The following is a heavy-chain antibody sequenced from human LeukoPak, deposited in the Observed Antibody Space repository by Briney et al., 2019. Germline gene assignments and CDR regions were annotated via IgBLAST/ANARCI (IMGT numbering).Heavy chain of an antibody. CDR3: ARERNIVVVPAAGYGMDV. J-gene: IGHJ6*02. V-gene: IGHV4-34*01. CDR1: GGSFNGYY. Sequence: PSETLSLTCAVYGGSFNGYYWSWIRQPPGKGLEWIREINHSGSTNYNSCLKSRVTISVDTSKNQFSLKLSSVTAADTAVYYCARERNIVVVPAAGYGMDVWGQGTTVTVSS. CDR2: INHSGST. D-gene: IGHD2-2*01.